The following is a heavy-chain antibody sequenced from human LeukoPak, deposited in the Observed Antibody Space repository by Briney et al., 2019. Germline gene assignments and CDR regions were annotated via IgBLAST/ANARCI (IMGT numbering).Heavy chain of an antibody. CDR1: GFTFRSYW. V-gene: IGHV3-7*01. CDR2: IKQDGSEK. CDR3: GRDYDL. J-gene: IGHJ4*02. Sequence: GGSLRLSCAASGFTFRSYWMSWVRQAPGKGLEWVANIKQDGSEKYYVDSVKGRFTISRDNAKNSLFLQMYSLRAEDTAVYYCGRDYDLWGQGALVTVSP. D-gene: IGHD3-3*01.